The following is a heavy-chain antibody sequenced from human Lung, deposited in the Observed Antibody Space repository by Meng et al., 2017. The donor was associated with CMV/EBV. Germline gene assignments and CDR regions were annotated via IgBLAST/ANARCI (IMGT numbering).Heavy chain of an antibody. Sequence: SCAASGFTFDDNAMHWVRQVPGKGLEWVAGITWNSGRIGYADSVKGRFTISRDNAKNSLYLQMNSLRAEDTAFYYCAKGLSGLNYYNGMDVWGRGTTVTVSS. CDR3: AKGLSGLNYYNGMDV. J-gene: IGHJ6*02. CDR1: GFTFDDNA. V-gene: IGHV3-9*01. D-gene: IGHD1-26*01. CDR2: ITWNSGRI.